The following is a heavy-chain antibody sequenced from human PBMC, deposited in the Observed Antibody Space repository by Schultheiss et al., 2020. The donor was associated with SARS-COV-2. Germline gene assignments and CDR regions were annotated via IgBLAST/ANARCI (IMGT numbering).Heavy chain of an antibody. J-gene: IGHJ4*02. CDR1: GYKFTSQW. D-gene: IGHD5-12*01. CDR2: IYPGDSDT. CDR3: ARHAQKYSGYDYVEL. Sequence: GGSLRLSCQGTGYKFTSQWIGWVRQMSGKGLEWMAIIYPGDSDTRYSPSVQDQVSISADKSISTAYLQWSSLKASDTAMYYCARHAQKYSGYDYVELWGQGTLVTVSS. V-gene: IGHV5-51*01.